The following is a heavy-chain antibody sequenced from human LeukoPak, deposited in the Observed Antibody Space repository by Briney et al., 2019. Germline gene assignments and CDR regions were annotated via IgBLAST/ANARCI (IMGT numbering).Heavy chain of an antibody. CDR2: IYHSGST. V-gene: IGHV4-38-2*02. J-gene: IGHJ4*02. CDR1: GYSISSGYY. CDR3: ASGSSWDDGRFDY. D-gene: IGHD6-13*01. Sequence: SETLSLTCTVSGYSISSGYYWGWIRQPPGKGLEWIGSIYHSGSTYYNPSLKSRVTISVDTSKNKFSLKLSSVTAADTAVYYCASGSSWDDGRFDYWGQGTLVTVSS.